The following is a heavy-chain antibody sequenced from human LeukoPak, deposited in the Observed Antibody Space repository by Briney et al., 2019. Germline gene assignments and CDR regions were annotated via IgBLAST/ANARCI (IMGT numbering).Heavy chain of an antibody. Sequence: SETLSLTCTVSGGSISTSNYYWGWIRQPPGKGLEWIGNIFYSGSTYYSPSLKSRVTISLDTSRNQFSLKLNFVTAADTAVYYCARIGGPLTMVRAPRSWFDPWGQGTLVTVSS. V-gene: IGHV4-39*07. CDR1: GGSISTSNYY. CDR3: ARIGGPLTMVRAPRSWFDP. J-gene: IGHJ5*02. D-gene: IGHD3-10*01. CDR2: IFYSGST.